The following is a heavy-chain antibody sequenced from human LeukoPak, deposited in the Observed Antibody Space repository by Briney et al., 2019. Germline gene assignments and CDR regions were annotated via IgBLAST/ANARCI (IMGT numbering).Heavy chain of an antibody. Sequence: GGSLRLSCAASGFSISSYGMSWVRQAPGTGLEWVSGISTSGASTYYADSVKGRFTISRDKSKNTLYLQMNSLRAEDTAVYYCAKGGEGYGSTTIPRDYWGQGALVTVSS. CDR2: ISTSGAST. J-gene: IGHJ4*02. CDR3: AKGGEGYGSTTIPRDY. D-gene: IGHD3-10*01. V-gene: IGHV3-23*01. CDR1: GFSISSYG.